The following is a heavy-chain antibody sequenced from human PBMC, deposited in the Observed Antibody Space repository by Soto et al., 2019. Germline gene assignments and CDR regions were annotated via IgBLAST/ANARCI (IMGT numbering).Heavy chain of an antibody. J-gene: IGHJ4*02. CDR3: ASIDDYGDNEPH. CDR1: GYTFTSYA. CDR2: INAGNGNT. V-gene: IGHV1-3*01. Sequence: QVQLVQSGAEVKKPGASVKVSCKASGYTFTSYAMHWVRQAPGQRLEWMGWINAGNGNTKYSQKFQGRVTITRDTAASTDYMELSSLSSEDTAVYYCASIDDYGDNEPHWGQGTLVTVSS. D-gene: IGHD4-17*01.